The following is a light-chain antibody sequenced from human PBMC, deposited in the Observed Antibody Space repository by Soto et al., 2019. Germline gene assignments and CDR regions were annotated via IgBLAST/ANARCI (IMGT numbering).Light chain of an antibody. J-gene: IGKJ4*01. CDR1: QSFSSSY. CDR3: QQYGRSLLT. Sequence: EIVLTQSAVTRAFSPLERAALSCSASQSFSSSYLAWYQQKPGQAPRLLIYGASSRATGIPDRFSGSGSGTDFTLTISRLEPEDFAVYYCQQYGRSLLTFGGGTKVDIK. CDR2: GAS. V-gene: IGKV3-20*01.